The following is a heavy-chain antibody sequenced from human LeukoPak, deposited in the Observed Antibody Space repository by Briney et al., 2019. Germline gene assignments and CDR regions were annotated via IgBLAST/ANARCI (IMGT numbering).Heavy chain of an antibody. CDR1: GFTLSSYA. V-gene: IGHV3-30-3*01. CDR2: ISYDGSNK. D-gene: IGHD6-19*01. CDR3: ARDLERNIAVAGTASIDN. Sequence: GGSLRLSCAASGFTLSSYAMHWVRQAPGKGLEWVAVISYDGSNKYYADSVKGRFTISRDNSKNTLYLQMNSLRAEDTAVYYCARDLERNIAVAGTASIDNWGQGTLGTVSS. J-gene: IGHJ4*02.